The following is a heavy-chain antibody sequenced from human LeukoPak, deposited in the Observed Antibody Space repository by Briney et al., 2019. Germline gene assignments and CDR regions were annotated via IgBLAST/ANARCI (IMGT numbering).Heavy chain of an antibody. CDR3: AKGAPKSPYYYDTSVYSPPKY. CDR2: VNWDGVNT. V-gene: IGHV3-43*01. Sequence: GGSLRLSCAASGFTFDEYIMHWVRHAPGKGLEWVSVVNWDGVNTYYGDSVKDRFIISRDNSKNSLYLQMNSLTIEDTALYYCAKGAPKSPYYYDTSVYSPPKYWGQGTLVTVSS. CDR1: GFTFDEYI. D-gene: IGHD3-22*01. J-gene: IGHJ4*02.